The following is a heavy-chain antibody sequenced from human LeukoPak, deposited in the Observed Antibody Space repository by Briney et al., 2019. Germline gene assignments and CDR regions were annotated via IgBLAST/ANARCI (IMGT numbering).Heavy chain of an antibody. D-gene: IGHD6-19*01. J-gene: IGHJ1*01. CDR1: GFTFSSYG. V-gene: IGHV3-33*06. CDR3: AKGAVAGNFAEYFQH. Sequence: GGSLRLSCAASGFTFSSYGMHWVRQAPGKGLEWVAVIWYDGSNKYYADSVKGRFTVSRDNSKNTLYLQMNSLRAEDTAVYYCAKGAVAGNFAEYFQHWGQGTLVTVSS. CDR2: IWYDGSNK.